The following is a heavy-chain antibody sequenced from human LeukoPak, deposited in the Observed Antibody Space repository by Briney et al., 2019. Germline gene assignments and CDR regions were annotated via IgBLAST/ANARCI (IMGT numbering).Heavy chain of an antibody. J-gene: IGHJ5*02. D-gene: IGHD5/OR15-5a*01. V-gene: IGHV4-59*01. CDR3: ARDRVPSWFDP. CDR1: GGSIRTYY. Sequence: SETLSLTCTVSGGSIRTYYWSWIRQPPGKGLEWIGYIYYSGCANYNPALKSRVTISLDTSKNQFSLKLSSVTAADTAVYYCARDRVPSWFDPWGQGTLVTVSS. CDR2: IYYSGCA.